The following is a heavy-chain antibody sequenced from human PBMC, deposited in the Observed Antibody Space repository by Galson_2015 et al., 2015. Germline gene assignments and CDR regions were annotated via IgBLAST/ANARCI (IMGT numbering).Heavy chain of an antibody. J-gene: IGHJ4*02. CDR2: IWYDGSNK. V-gene: IGHV3-33*01. D-gene: IGHD3-22*01. CDR1: GFTFSSYG. Sequence: SLRLSCAASGFTFSSYGMHWVRQAPGKGLEWVAVIWYDGSNKYYADSVKGRFTISRDNSKNTLYLQMNSLRAEDTAVYYCARDRAYDSSGCRFDYWGQGTLVTVSS. CDR3: ARDRAYDSSGCRFDY.